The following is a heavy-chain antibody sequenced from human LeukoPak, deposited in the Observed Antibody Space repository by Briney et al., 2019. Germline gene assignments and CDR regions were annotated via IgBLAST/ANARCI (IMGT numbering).Heavy chain of an antibody. CDR2: IYTSGST. Sequence: PSETLSLTCAVYGGSFSGYYRSWIRQPAGKGLEWIGRIYTSGSTNYNPSLTSRVTMSVDTSKNQLSLKLSSVTAADTAVYYCARDVTMVRGVIGVFYYYYYMDVWGKGTTVTISS. CDR1: GGSFSGYY. CDR3: ARDVTMVRGVIGVFYYYYYMDV. V-gene: IGHV4-4*07. J-gene: IGHJ6*03. D-gene: IGHD3-10*01.